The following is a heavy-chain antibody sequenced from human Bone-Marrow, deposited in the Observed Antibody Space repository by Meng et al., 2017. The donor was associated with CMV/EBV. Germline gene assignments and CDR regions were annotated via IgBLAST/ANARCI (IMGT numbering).Heavy chain of an antibody. J-gene: IGHJ4*02. CDR2: INPNSGGT. CDR3: ARENWSRKNFYDKVPLDC. CDR1: GYTFTAYY. V-gene: IGHV1-2*02. D-gene: IGHD2/OR15-2a*01. Sequence: ASVKVSCKSSGYTFTAYYIHWVRQAPGQGLEWMGWINPNSGGTKFANTFQGRVTMTRDTSISTAYMELSRLRSYDTAVYYCARENWSRKNFYDKVPLDCLVQGTLVTSPQ.